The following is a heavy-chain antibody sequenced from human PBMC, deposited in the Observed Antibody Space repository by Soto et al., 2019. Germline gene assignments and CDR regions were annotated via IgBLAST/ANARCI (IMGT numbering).Heavy chain of an antibody. CDR3: ARQGRPESGYGYYYEMDV. V-gene: IGHV5-51*01. CDR2: IFPGDSET. CDR1: GFSLNTYW. Sequence: GESLKISCKASGFSLNTYWIAWVRQMPGKGLEWMGAIFPGDSETKYSPSFEGQVTISADRTTNTAFVQWDSLRASDSATYFYARQGRPESGYGYYYEMDVWGPGTTVTVSS. J-gene: IGHJ6*02. D-gene: IGHD6-25*01.